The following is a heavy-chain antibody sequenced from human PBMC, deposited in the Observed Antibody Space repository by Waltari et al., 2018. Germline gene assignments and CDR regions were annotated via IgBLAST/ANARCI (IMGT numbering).Heavy chain of an antibody. V-gene: IGHV1-2*02. CDR1: GYTFTGNY. CDR2: ITPNTGVT. J-gene: IGHJ4*02. D-gene: IGHD5-18*01. Sequence: QVQLVQSGAEVKKPGASVKVSCTASGYTFTGNYMHWFRQAPGQGLEWLGWITPNTGVTNYAQKFQGRVTLTRDTSISTAYMELTRLESDDTAVYYCTRDIAMVAFDYWGQGALVTVSS. CDR3: TRDIAMVAFDY.